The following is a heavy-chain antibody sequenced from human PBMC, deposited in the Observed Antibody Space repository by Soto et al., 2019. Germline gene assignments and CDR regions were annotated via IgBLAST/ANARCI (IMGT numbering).Heavy chain of an antibody. CDR2: IYYSGST. CDR3: ARNSGHCTNGVCYYYFDY. V-gene: IGHV4-59*01. D-gene: IGHD2-8*01. J-gene: IGHJ4*02. Sequence: SETLSLTCPVSGGSIVSDYWSWIRQPPGKGLEWIGYIYYSGSTNYNPSLKSRVTISVDTSKNQFSLKLSSVTAADTAVYYCARNSGHCTNGVCYYYFDYWGQGTLVTVS. CDR1: GGSIVSDY.